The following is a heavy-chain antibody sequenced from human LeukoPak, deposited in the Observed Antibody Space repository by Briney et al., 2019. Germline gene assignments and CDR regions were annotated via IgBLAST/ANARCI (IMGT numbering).Heavy chain of an antibody. CDR3: AKDWGGSFDY. V-gene: IGHV3-23*01. D-gene: IGHD3-10*01. Sequence: GGSLRLSCVASGFTFSDAYMSWVRQAPGKGLEWVSAISGSGGSTYYADSVKGRFTISRDNSKNTLYLQMNSLRAEDTAVYYCAKDWGGSFDYWGQGTLVTVSS. CDR1: GFTFSDAY. CDR2: ISGSGGST. J-gene: IGHJ4*02.